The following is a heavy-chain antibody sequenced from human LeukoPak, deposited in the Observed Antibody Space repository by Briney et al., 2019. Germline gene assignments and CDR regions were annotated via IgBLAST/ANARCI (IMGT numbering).Heavy chain of an antibody. J-gene: IGHJ6*03. CDR1: GFTCTSYA. Sequence: GGSLRLSCAASGFTCTSYAMHWVRQAPGKGLEWVAVAWQHGTDTAYEDSVKGRFTISRDNSKNTLFLQMNILQVSDTAVYYCARAPTPYFTYYMDAWGKGTTVTVSS. D-gene: IGHD2-21*01. V-gene: IGHV3-33*01. CDR3: ARAPTPYFTYYMDA. CDR2: AWQHGTDT.